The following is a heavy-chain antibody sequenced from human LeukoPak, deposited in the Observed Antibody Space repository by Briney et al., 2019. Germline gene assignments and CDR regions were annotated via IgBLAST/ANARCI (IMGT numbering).Heavy chain of an antibody. CDR2: IKQDGSEK. J-gene: IGHJ3*02. V-gene: IGHV3-7*01. D-gene: IGHD3-16*02. CDR3: ARRQYYDYVWGSYRSDAFDI. Sequence: GGSLRLSCAASGFIFSSYWMSWVRQAPGKGLEWVANIKQDGSEKYYVDSVKGRFTISRDNAKNSLYLQMNSLRAEDTAVYYCARRQYYDYVWGSYRSDAFDIWGQGTMVTVSS. CDR1: GFIFSSYW.